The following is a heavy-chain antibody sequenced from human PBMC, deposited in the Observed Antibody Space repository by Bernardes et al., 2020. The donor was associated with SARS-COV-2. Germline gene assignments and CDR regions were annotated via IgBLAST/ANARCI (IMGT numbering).Heavy chain of an antibody. CDR3: ARVDFSNLYYFDY. CDR2: ISTSSRYI. Sequence: GGSLRLSCAASGFTFSSYTMYWVRQAPGKGLEWISTISTSSRYISYSASVRGRFTISRDTAKTSVSLQMNSLRAEDTAVYYCARVDFSNLYYFDYWGQGTPLSVSS. V-gene: IGHV3-21*06. D-gene: IGHD4-4*01. J-gene: IGHJ4*02. CDR1: GFTFSSYT.